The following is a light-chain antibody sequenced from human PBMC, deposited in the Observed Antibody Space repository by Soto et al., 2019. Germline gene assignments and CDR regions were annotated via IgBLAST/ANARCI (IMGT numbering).Light chain of an antibody. V-gene: IGKV3-11*01. CDR1: QSVSDN. CDR3: QQRSNWPIT. J-gene: IGKJ5*01. CDR2: GAS. Sequence: EIVMTQPPITLSVSPGERATLSCRASQSVSDNLAWYQQKPGQAPRLLFYGASTRATGIPAGFSGSGSGTDFTLTISSLEPEDFAVYYCQQRSNWPITFGQGTRLEIK.